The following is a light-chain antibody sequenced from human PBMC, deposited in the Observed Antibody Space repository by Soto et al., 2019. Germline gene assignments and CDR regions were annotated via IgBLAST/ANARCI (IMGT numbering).Light chain of an antibody. Sequence: EIVFTQSPGTLSLSPGERATLSCRASQSVSSSYLAWYQQKPGQAPRLLIYGASSRATGIPDRFSGSGSGTDFTLTIGRLEPEDFAVYYCQQYGSSPWTFGQGTKVDNK. CDR1: QSVSSSY. V-gene: IGKV3-20*01. CDR2: GAS. J-gene: IGKJ1*01. CDR3: QQYGSSPWT.